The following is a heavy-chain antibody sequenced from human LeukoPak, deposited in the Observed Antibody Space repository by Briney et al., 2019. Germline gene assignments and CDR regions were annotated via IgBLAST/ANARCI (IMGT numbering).Heavy chain of an antibody. CDR2: IYSGGST. D-gene: IGHD2-2*01. J-gene: IGHJ6*03. CDR3: ARNEIPPAYSYYMDV. Sequence: GGSLRLSCAASGFTVSNNYMSWVRQAPGKGLEWVSIIYSGGSTYYADSVKGRFTISRDNSKNTLYLQMNSLRAEDTAVYFCARNEIPPAYSYYMDVWGKGTTVTVSS. CDR1: GFTVSNNY. V-gene: IGHV3-53*01.